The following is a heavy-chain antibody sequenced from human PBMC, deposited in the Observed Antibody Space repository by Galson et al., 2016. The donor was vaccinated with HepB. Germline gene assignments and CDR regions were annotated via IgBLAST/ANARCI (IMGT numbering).Heavy chain of an antibody. J-gene: IGHJ4*01. V-gene: IGHV4-39*01. CDR1: GGSISSSSYY. CDR3: ARRVAVAGIYYFDY. D-gene: IGHD6-19*01. CDR2: IYYSGST. Sequence: TLSLTCTVSGGSISSSSYYWGWIRQPPGKGLEWIGSIYYSGSTYYNPSLESRVTISVDTSKNQFSLKLSSVTAADTAVYYCARRVAVAGIYYFDYWGRGTLVTVSS.